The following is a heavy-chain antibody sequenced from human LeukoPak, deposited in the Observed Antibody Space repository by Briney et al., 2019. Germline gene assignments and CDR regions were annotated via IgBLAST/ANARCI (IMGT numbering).Heavy chain of an antibody. CDR3: ATSPMYYYDNSGYYNY. CDR1: GYTFTNYH. J-gene: IGHJ4*02. D-gene: IGHD3-22*01. V-gene: IGHV1-46*01. CDR2: INPSGGST. Sequence: GASVKVSCKASGYTFTNYHMNWVRQPPGQGLEWMGIINPSGGSTSYAQKFQGRVTMTRDMSTSTVYMELSSLRSEDTAVYYCATSPMYYYDNSGYYNYWGQGTLVTVSS.